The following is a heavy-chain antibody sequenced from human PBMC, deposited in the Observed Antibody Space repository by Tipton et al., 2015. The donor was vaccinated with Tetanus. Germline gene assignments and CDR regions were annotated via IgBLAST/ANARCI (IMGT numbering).Heavy chain of an antibody. V-gene: IGHV6-1*01. Sequence: GLVKPSQTLSLTCAISGDSVSSNTDAWNWIRQSPSRGLEWLGRTYYRSKWYNDYALSVKSRITINPDTSKNQFSLQLKSVTPEDTAMDYCVRDSGLGLDAFDVWGRGTMVTVSS. D-gene: IGHD3-16*01. CDR2: TYYRSKWYN. CDR3: VRDSGLGLDAFDV. J-gene: IGHJ3*01. CDR1: GDSVSSNTDA.